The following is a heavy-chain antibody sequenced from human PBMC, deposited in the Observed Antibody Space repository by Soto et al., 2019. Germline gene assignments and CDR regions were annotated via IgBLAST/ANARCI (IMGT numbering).Heavy chain of an antibody. D-gene: IGHD1-26*01. CDR1: VGTFSSYT. Sequence: PVKLSCKASVGTFSSYTISWVRQAPGQGLEWMGRIIPILDIANYAQKFQGRVTITADKSTGTAYMELGSLRSEDTAVYYCAKDQALAASHGIDWGQGTMVTVSS. CDR2: IIPILDIA. CDR3: AKDQALAASHGID. V-gene: IGHV1-69*04. J-gene: IGHJ3*01.